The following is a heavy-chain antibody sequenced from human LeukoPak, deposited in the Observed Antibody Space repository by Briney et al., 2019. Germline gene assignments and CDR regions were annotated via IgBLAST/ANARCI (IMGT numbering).Heavy chain of an antibody. D-gene: IGHD6-13*01. Sequence: GGSLRLSCAASGFTLSTYWMHWVRKGPGKGLVWVSCINSNGSRTTYADSVKGRFTISRDNAKNTLYLQMSTLRVEDTAVYYCARGSWSAADTNIDYWGQGTLVTVSS. V-gene: IGHV3-74*01. CDR1: GFTLSTYW. CDR3: ARGSWSAADTNIDY. CDR2: INSNGSRT. J-gene: IGHJ4*02.